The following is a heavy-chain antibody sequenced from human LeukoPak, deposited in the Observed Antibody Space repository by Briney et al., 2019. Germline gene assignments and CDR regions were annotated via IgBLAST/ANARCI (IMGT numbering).Heavy chain of an antibody. CDR2: IYYSGST. CDR1: GGSISSYY. D-gene: IGHD6-13*01. CDR3: ARFTQWVAAAGTWRWFDP. J-gene: IGHJ5*02. Sequence: SETLSLTCTVSGGSISSYYWSWIRQPPGKGLEWIGYIYYSGSTNYNPSLKSRVTISADTSKNQFSLKLSSVTAADTAVYYCARFTQWVAAAGTWRWFDPWGQGTLVTVSS. V-gene: IGHV4-59*01.